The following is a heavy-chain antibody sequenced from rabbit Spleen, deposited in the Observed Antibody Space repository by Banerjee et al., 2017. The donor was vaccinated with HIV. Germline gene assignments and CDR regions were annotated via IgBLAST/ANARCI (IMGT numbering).Heavy chain of an antibody. CDR1: GFSFSNNYY. V-gene: IGHV1S40*01. Sequence: QSLEESGGDLVKPGASLTLTCTASGFSFSNNYYMCWVRQAPGKGLELIACIYTGSGSAYYASWAKGRFTISKTSSTTVTLQMTSLTAADTATCFCARYNSNIGYGMDLWGPGTLVTVS. J-gene: IGHJ6*01. CDR2: IYTGSGSA. CDR3: ARYNSNIGYGMDL. D-gene: IGHD1-1*01.